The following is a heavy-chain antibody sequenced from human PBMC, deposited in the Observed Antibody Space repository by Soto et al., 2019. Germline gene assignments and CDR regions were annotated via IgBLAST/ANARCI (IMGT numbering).Heavy chain of an antibody. J-gene: IGHJ6*03. CDR1: GFTFSAFA. V-gene: IGHV3-23*01. D-gene: IGHD1-26*01. CDR2: IIGSGVTT. CDR3: AKLSGYDYYYYIDV. Sequence: GGSLRLSCAASGFTFSAFAMNWVRQAPGKGLEWVSAIIGSGVTTYYVDSVKGRFTISRDNSKNTLHLQMNSLRAEDSAVYYCAKLSGYDYYYYIDVWGKGTTVTVSS.